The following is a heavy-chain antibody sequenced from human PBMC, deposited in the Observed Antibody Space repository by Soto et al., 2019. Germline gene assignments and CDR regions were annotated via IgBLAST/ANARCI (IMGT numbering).Heavy chain of an antibody. Sequence: QVQLVQAGAEVKKPGSSVKVSCKASGGTFSSYAISWVRQAPGQGLEWMGGIIPIFGTADYAQKFQGRVTITADESTRTAYMALRSLRSADTAVYYCASLIAAAGPPHSPRYYYGIDGWGQGTTVTVSS. V-gene: IGHV1-69*12. CDR2: IIPIFGTA. CDR3: ASLIAAAGPPHSPRYYYGIDG. J-gene: IGHJ6*02. CDR1: GGTFSSYA. D-gene: IGHD6-13*01.